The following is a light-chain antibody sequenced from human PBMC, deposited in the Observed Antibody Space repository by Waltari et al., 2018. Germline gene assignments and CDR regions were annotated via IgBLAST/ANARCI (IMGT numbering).Light chain of an antibody. CDR2: AAS. CDR3: QQFHTCT. J-gene: IGKJ3*01. CDR1: QVITND. Sequence: DLQLTPAPSFLSASVGDRVSIAWRAIQVITNDVAWYQQKPGKAPKHLIYAASTLQSVVPARFSGSGSGTDFTLTSSSPQPEDVVTYYCQQFHTCTFGPGTKVDIK. V-gene: IGKV1-9*01.